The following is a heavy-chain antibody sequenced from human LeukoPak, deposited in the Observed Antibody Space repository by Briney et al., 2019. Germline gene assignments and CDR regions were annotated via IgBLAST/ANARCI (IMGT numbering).Heavy chain of an antibody. CDR1: GFTFSSYA. CDR3: AKDHLRFLEWLSRFDY. D-gene: IGHD3-3*01. J-gene: IGHJ4*01. V-gene: IGHV3-23*01. CDR2: ISGSGGST. Sequence: GGSLRLSCAASGFTFSSYAMSWVRQAPGKGLEWVSAISGSGGSTYYADSVKGRFTISRDNSKSTLYLQMNSLRTEDTAVYYCAKDHLRFLEWLSRFDYWGQGTLVTVSS.